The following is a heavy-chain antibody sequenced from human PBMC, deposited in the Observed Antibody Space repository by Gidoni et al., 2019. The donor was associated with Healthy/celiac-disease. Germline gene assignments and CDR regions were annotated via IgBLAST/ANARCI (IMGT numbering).Heavy chain of an antibody. CDR1: GFPFSSYA. J-gene: IGHJ4*02. V-gene: IGHV3-64D*06. D-gene: IGHD3-22*01. Sequence: EVQLVESGGGLVQPGGSLRLSCSASGFPFSSYAMPWVRQAPGKGLEYVSAISSNGGSTYYADSVKGRFTISRDNSKNTLYLQMSSLRAEDTAVYYCVKELDSGITMIVHWGQGTLVTVSS. CDR3: VKELDSGITMIVH. CDR2: ISSNGGST.